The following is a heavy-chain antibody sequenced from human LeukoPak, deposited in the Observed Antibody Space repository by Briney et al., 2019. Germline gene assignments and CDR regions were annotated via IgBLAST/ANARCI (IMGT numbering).Heavy chain of an antibody. CDR3: ARVGRFGDSARYGMNV. D-gene: IGHD3-10*01. V-gene: IGHV7-4-1*02. CDR2: INTNTGNP. J-gene: IGHJ6*02. Sequence: GASVKVSCKASGYTFTSYAMNWVRQAPGQGLEWMGWINTNTGNPTYAQGFTGRFVFSLDTSVSTAYLQISSLKAEDTAVYYCARVGRFGDSARYGMNVWGQGTTVTVSS. CDR1: GYTFTSYA.